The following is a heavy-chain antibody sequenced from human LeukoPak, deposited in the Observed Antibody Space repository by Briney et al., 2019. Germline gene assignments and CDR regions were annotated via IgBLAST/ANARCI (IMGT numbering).Heavy chain of an antibody. CDR1: GYTFTTYA. V-gene: IGHV1-3*01. Sequence: GASVKVSCKASGYTFTTYAMHWVRQAPGQRLEWMGWINAGNGNTKYSQKFQGRVTITRDTSASTAYMELSSLRSEDTAVYYCATLFPGGYSGYVDYWGQGTLVTVSS. CDR3: ATLFPGGYSGYVDY. CDR2: INAGNGNT. J-gene: IGHJ4*02. D-gene: IGHD5-12*01.